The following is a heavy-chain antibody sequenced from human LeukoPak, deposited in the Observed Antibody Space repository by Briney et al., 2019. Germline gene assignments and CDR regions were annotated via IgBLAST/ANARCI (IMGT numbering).Heavy chain of an antibody. Sequence: GGSLRLSCAASGFTFSSYAMHWVRQAPGKGLEWVAVITYDGSNKYYADSVKGRFTISRDNSKNTLYLQMNSLRAEDTAVYYCASEIIFGSFDYWGQGTLVTVSS. V-gene: IGHV3-30*04. CDR2: ITYDGSNK. J-gene: IGHJ4*02. CDR3: ASEIIFGSFDY. CDR1: GFTFSSYA. D-gene: IGHD3-3*01.